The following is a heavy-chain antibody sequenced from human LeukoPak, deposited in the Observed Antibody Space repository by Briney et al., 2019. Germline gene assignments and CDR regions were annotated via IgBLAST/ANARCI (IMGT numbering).Heavy chain of an antibody. CDR1: GFTFISSD. J-gene: IGHJ4*02. V-gene: IGHV3-21*01. Sequence: GGSLRLSCAASGFTFISSDMNWVRQAPGKGLEWVASISSNSRNTHYADSLKGRFTISRDNAKNSLYLQMNSLRAEDTAVYYCAREAIVGATTDYWGQGTLVTVSS. CDR3: AREAIVGATTDY. CDR2: ISSNSRNT. D-gene: IGHD1-26*01.